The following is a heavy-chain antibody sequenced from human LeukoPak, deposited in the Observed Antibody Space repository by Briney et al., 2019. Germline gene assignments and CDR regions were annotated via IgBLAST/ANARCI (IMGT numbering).Heavy chain of an antibody. D-gene: IGHD3-22*01. CDR2: ISAYNGNT. CDR1: GYTFTSYG. Sequence: ASVKVSCKASGYTFTSYGISWVRQAPGQGLEWMGWISAYNGNTNYAQKLQGRVTMTTDTSTSTAYMELRSLRSEDTAVYYCATGYDSSGYLYFDYWGQGTLVTVSS. V-gene: IGHV1-18*01. CDR3: ATGYDSSGYLYFDY. J-gene: IGHJ4*02.